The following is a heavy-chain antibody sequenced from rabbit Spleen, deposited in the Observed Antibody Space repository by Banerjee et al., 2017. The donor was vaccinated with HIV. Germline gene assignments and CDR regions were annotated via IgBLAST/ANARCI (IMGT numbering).Heavy chain of an antibody. J-gene: IGHJ4*01. CDR1: GFSFSDRDV. D-gene: IGHD2-1*01. V-gene: IGHV1S45*01. CDR2: INASTGKP. CDR3: ARDLVGVIGWNFYL. Sequence: QEQLVESGGGLVQPEGSLTLTCKASGFSFSDRDVMCWVRQAPGKGLQWIACINASTGKPVYATWASGRFSISRTSSTTVTLRMTSLTAADRATYFCARDLVGVIGWNFYLWGPGTLVTV.